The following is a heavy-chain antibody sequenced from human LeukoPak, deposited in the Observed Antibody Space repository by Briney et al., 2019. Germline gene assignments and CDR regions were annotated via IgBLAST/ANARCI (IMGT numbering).Heavy chain of an antibody. CDR2: IRYDGIHE. D-gene: IGHD2-8*01. J-gene: IGHJ4*02. CDR1: GFTFSSYG. CDR3: AKDRQDYGVH. Sequence: GGSLRLSCASSGFTFSSYGFHWVRQAPGKGLEWVAFIRYDGIHEFYADSVKGRFTISRDNSKNTLFLQMNSLRTEDAAVYYCAKDRQDYGVHWGQGALVTVSS. V-gene: IGHV3-30*02.